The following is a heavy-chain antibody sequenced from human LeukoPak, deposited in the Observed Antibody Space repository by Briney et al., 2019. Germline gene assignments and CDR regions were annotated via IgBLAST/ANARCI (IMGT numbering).Heavy chain of an antibody. CDR1: GYTFTSYD. V-gene: IGHV1-18*01. CDR2: ISAYNGNT. CDR3: ARDFLGGAYPDY. D-gene: IGHD1-26*01. Sequence: ASVKVSCKASGYTFTSYDINWVRQAPGQGLEWMGWISAYNGNTNYAQKLQGRVTMTTDTSTSTAYMELRSLRSDDTAVYYCARDFLGGAYPDYWGQGTLVTVSS. J-gene: IGHJ4*02.